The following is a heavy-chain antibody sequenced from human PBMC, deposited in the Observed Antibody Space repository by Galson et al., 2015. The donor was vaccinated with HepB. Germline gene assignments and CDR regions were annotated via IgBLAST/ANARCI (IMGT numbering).Heavy chain of an antibody. CDR1: GFTFSSYA. J-gene: IGHJ4*02. Sequence: SLRLSCAASGFTFSSYAMHWVRQAPGKGLEYVSAISSNGVSTYYADSVKGRFTISRDNSKNTLYLQMSSLRAEDTAVYYCVKILDTAMVNGFDYWGQGTLVTVSS. D-gene: IGHD5-18*01. V-gene: IGHV3-64D*06. CDR3: VKILDTAMVNGFDY. CDR2: ISSNGVST.